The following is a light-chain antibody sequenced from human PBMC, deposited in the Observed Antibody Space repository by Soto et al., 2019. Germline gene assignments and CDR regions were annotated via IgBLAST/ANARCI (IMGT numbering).Light chain of an antibody. CDR2: DVS. CDR3: SSYTSSSTPGV. V-gene: IGLV2-14*01. CDR1: SSDVGGYNY. J-gene: IGLJ1*01. Sequence: QSALTQPASVSGSPGQSITISCTGTSSDVGGYNYVSWYQQHPGKARKLMIYDVSNRPSGVSNRFSGSKYGNTASLTISGLQAEDEADYYCSSYTSSSTPGVFGTGTKLTVL.